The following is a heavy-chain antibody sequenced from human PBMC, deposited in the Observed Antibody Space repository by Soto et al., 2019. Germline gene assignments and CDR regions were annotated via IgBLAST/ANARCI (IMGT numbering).Heavy chain of an antibody. CDR3: AKCDWVFVKTSNYFFDY. V-gene: IGHV3-23*01. CDR1: GFTFSNYA. J-gene: IGHJ4*02. CDR2: ISSRGDNT. D-gene: IGHD3-9*01. Sequence: EVQLLESGGGLVQPGGSLRLSCAASGFTFSNYAMSRVRQAPGKGLEWISAISSRGDNTHHADSVRGRFTISRDNSKNMLYLEISTLRAEDTAVYYCAKCDWVFVKTSNYFFDYWGQGTLVTVSS.